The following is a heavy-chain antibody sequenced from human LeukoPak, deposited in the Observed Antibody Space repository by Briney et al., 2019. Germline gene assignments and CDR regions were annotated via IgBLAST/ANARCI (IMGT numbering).Heavy chain of an antibody. Sequence: GRSLRLSCAASGFTFSSYAMHWVRQAPGKGLEWVAVISYDGSNKYYADSVNGRFTISRDNSKNTLYLQMNSLRAEDTAVYYCARVFMSGEFDHWGQGTLVTVSS. CDR2: ISYDGSNK. D-gene: IGHD3-16*01. CDR1: GFTFSSYA. CDR3: ARVFMSGEFDH. V-gene: IGHV3-30-3*01. J-gene: IGHJ4*02.